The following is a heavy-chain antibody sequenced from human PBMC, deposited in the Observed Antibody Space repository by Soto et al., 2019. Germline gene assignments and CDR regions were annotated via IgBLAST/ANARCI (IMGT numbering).Heavy chain of an antibody. J-gene: IGHJ6*02. CDR2: IIPIFDTA. Sequence: QVQLVQSGAEVKKPGSSVKVSCKASGGTFSSYCISWVRQAPGQGLEWMGGIIPIFDTAKYAQKFQGRVTITADKSTSTAYIEVSSLKTEHTAVYYCARAPGQSSNRWRITQLADGYYYHMDAWAQGTTVTF. V-gene: IGHV1-69*06. D-gene: IGHD2-2*01. CDR1: GGTFSSYC. CDR3: ARAPGQSSNRWRITQLADGYYYHMDA.